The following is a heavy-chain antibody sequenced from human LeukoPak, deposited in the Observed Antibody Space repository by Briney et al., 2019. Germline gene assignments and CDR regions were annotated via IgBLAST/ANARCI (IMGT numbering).Heavy chain of an antibody. J-gene: IGHJ3*02. Sequence: SEALSLTCTVSGGSISSSSYYWGWIRQPPGKGLEWIGSIYYSGSTYYNPSLKSRVTISVDTSKDQFSLKLSSVTAADTAVYYCARTAGITGTTDAFDIWGQGTMVTVSS. D-gene: IGHD1-7*01. CDR2: IYYSGST. CDR1: GGSISSSSYY. CDR3: ARTAGITGTTDAFDI. V-gene: IGHV4-39*01.